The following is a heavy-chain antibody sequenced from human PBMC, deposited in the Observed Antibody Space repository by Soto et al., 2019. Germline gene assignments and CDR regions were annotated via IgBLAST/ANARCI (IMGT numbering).Heavy chain of an antibody. V-gene: IGHV4-4*02. Sequence: PSETLSLTCAVSGGSISSSNWWSWVRQPPGKGREWIGEIYHSGSTNYHPSLKSRVTISVDTSKNQFSLKLSSVTAADTAVYYCARDKSVMGYCSSTSCPPHTSDYAGM. CDR2: IYHSGST. CDR3: ARDKSVMGYCSSTSCPPHTSDYAGM. CDR1: GGSISSSNW. D-gene: IGHD2-2*01. J-gene: IGHJ6*01.